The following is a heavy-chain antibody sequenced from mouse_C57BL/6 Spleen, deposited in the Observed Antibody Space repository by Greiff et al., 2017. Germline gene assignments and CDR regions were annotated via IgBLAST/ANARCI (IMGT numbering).Heavy chain of an antibody. CDR3: TSYGNWNYYAMDY. D-gene: IGHD2-1*01. CDR2: IDPENGDT. V-gene: IGHV14-4*01. CDR1: GFNIKDDY. J-gene: IGHJ4*01. Sequence: VHVKQSGAELVRPGASVKLSCTASGFNIKDDYMHWVKQRPEQGLEWIGWIDPENGDTEYASKFQGKATITADTSSNTAYLQLSSLTSEDTAVYYCTSYGNWNYYAMDYWGQGTSVTVSS.